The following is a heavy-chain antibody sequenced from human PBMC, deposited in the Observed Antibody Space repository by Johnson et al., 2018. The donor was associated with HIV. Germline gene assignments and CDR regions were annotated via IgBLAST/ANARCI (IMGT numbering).Heavy chain of an antibody. J-gene: IGHJ3*02. CDR3: VRTSCTGARCLGYDPFDI. V-gene: IGHV3-74*02. D-gene: IGHD3-16*01. Sequence: EQLVESGGGVVQPGGSLRLSCAASGFTFSSYAMHWVRQVPGKGLEWVSRINSDGSRTSYADSVKGRFTIARDNAKNTLFLEMKSLRAEDTAVYYCVRTSCTGARCLGYDPFDIWGQGTVVTVSS. CDR1: GFTFSSYA. CDR2: INSDGSRT.